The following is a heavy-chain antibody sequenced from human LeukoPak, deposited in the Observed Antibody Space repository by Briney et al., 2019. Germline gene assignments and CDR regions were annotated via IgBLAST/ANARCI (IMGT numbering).Heavy chain of an antibody. V-gene: IGHV3-21*01. D-gene: IGHD1-26*01. CDR3: ASEGSSNSDY. J-gene: IGHJ4*02. Sequence: GGSLRLSCAASGYTFSSYSMNWVRQAPGKGLEWVSSISSSSSYIYYADSVKGRFTISRDNAKNSLYLQMNSLRAEDTAVYYCASEGSSNSDYWGQGTLVTVSS. CDR1: GYTFSSYS. CDR2: ISSSSSYI.